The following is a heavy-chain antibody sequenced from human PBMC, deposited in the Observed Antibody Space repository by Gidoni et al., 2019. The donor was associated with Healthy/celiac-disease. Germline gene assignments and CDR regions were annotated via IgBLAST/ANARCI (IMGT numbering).Heavy chain of an antibody. CDR3: AKDPDWWPREDLAGTSPVDY. D-gene: IGHD1-7*01. CDR2: ISGSGGST. Sequence: EVQLVESGGGLVQPGGSLRLSCAASGFTFSSYALSWVRQAPGKGLEWVAAISGSGGSTYYADSVKGRFTISRDNSKNTLYLQMNSLRAEDTAVYYCAKDPDWWPREDLAGTSPVDYWGQGTLVTVSS. V-gene: IGHV3-23*04. CDR1: GFTFSSYA. J-gene: IGHJ4*02.